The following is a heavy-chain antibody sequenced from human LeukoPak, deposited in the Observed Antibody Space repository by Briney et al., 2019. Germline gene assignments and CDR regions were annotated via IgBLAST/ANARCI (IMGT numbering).Heavy chain of an antibody. CDR1: GFTFSSYA. CDR2: ISGSGGST. CDR3: WGSSGYYYFGNFDY. J-gene: IGHJ4*02. Sequence: SGGSLRLSCAASGFTFSSYAMSWVRQAPGKGLEWVSAISGSGGSTYYADSVKGRFTISRDNSKNTLYLQMNSLRAEDTAVYYCWGSSGYYYFGNFDYWGQGTLVTVSS. D-gene: IGHD3-22*01. V-gene: IGHV3-23*01.